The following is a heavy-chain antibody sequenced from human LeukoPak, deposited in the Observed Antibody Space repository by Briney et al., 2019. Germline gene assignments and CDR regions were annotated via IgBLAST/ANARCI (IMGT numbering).Heavy chain of an antibody. J-gene: IGHJ4*02. CDR1: GFTFSSYG. D-gene: IGHD3-3*01. CDR3: ARDPGSGYYQRGYFDY. V-gene: IGHV3-30*03. Sequence: PGRSLRLSCAASGFTFSSYGIHWVRQAPGKGLEWVAVISYDGSNKYYADSVKGRFTISRDNSKNTLYLQMNSLRAEDTAVYYCARDPGSGYYQRGYFDYWGQGTLVTVSS. CDR2: ISYDGSNK.